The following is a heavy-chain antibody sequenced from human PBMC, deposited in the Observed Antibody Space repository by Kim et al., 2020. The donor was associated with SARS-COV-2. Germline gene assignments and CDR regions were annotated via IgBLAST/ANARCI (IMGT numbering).Heavy chain of an antibody. CDR1: GGSFSGYY. J-gene: IGHJ4*02. Sequence: SETLSLTCAVYGGSFSGYYWSWIRQPPGKGLEWIGEINHSGSTNYNPSLKSRVTISVDTSKNQFSLKLSSVTAADTAVYYCARGRHHRITIFGVVIISHFDYWGQGTLVTVSS. D-gene: IGHD3-3*01. CDR2: INHSGST. CDR3: ARGRHHRITIFGVVIISHFDY. V-gene: IGHV4-34*01.